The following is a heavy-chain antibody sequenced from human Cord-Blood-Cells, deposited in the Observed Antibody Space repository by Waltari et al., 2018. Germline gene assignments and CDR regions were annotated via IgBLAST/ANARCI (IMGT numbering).Heavy chain of an antibody. CDR1: GFTFSSYL. V-gene: IGHV3-7*01. Sequence: EVQLVESGGGLVQPGGSMRLSCAASGFTFSSYLMSWVLQAPGKGVEWVANIKQDGSEKYYGDSLQGRFTISRENAKNLLYLQMNSLRAEDMAVYYCARDDIAVAGTDYWGQGTLVTVSS. J-gene: IGHJ4*02. CDR2: IKQDGSEK. CDR3: ARDDIAVAGTDY. D-gene: IGHD6-19*01.